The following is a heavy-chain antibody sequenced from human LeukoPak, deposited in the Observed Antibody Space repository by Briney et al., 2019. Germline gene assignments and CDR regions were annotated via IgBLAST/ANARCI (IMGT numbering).Heavy chain of an antibody. J-gene: IGHJ6*02. D-gene: IGHD2-2*01. V-gene: IGHV3-23*01. Sequence: GGSLRLSCAASGFTFSSYAMSWVRQAPGKGLEWVSAISGSGGSTYYADSVKGRFTISRDNSKNTLYLQMNSLGAEDTAVYYCAKGWSTSCIHGMDVWGQGTTVTVSS. CDR1: GFTFSSYA. CDR2: ISGSGGST. CDR3: AKGWSTSCIHGMDV.